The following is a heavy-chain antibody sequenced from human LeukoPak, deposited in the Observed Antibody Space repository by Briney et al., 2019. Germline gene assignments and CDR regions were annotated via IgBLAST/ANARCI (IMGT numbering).Heavy chain of an antibody. Sequence: GASVKVSCKASGGTFSSYAISWVRQAPGQGLEWMGGIIPIFGTANYAQKFQGRVTITADESTSTAYMELSSLRSEDTAVYYCARDYGDSSPRYDYWGQGTLVTVSS. CDR3: ARDYGDSSPRYDY. J-gene: IGHJ4*02. D-gene: IGHD4-17*01. CDR2: IIPIFGTA. CDR1: GGTFSSYA. V-gene: IGHV1-69*13.